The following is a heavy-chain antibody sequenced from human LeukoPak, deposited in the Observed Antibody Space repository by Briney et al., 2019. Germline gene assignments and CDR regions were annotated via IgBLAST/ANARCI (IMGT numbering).Heavy chain of an antibody. J-gene: IGHJ3*02. V-gene: IGHV3-21*01. CDR3: ARAALRYCSSTSCPPYDAFDI. CDR1: GFTFSSYS. CDR2: ISSSSSYI. Sequence: GGSLRLSCAASGFTFSSYSMNWVRQAPGKGLEWVSSISSSSSYIYYADSVKGRFTISRDNAKNSLYLQMNSLRAEDTAVYYCARAALRYCSSTSCPPYDAFDIWGQGTMVTVPS. D-gene: IGHD2-2*01.